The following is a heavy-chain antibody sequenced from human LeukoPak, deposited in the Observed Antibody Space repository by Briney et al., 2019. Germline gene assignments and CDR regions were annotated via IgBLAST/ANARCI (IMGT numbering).Heavy chain of an antibody. CDR2: INHSGST. V-gene: IGHV4-34*01. CDR3: ARGFWSGPYYYYYGMDV. Sequence: PSETLSLTCAVYGGSFSGYYWSWIRKPPGKGLEWIGEINHSGSTNYNPSLKSRVTISVDTSKNQFSLKLSSVTAADTAVYYCARGFWSGPYYYYYGMDVWGQGTTVTVSS. J-gene: IGHJ6*02. D-gene: IGHD3-3*01. CDR1: GGSFSGYY.